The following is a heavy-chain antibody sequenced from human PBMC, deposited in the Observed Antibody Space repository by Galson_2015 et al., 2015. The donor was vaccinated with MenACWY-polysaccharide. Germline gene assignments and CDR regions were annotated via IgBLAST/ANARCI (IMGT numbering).Heavy chain of an antibody. CDR1: GFTFSTYA. V-gene: IGHV3-30*04. D-gene: IGHD2-2*01. CDR2: ISYDGSNK. CDR3: AREYCSRTSCFGMDV. Sequence: SLRLSCAASGFTFSTYAMHWVRQAPGKRLEWVTVISYDGSNKYYADSVKGRFTISRDSSQNSFYLQMSSLRVDDTAVYYCAREYCSRTSCFGMDVWGQGTTVTVFS. J-gene: IGHJ6*02.